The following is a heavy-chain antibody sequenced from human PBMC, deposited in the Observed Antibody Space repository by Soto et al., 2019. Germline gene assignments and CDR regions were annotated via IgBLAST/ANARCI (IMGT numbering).Heavy chain of an antibody. CDR2: IWYDGSNK. CDR3: ARDPAMGGPDFDY. V-gene: IGHV3-33*01. D-gene: IGHD1-26*01. J-gene: IGHJ4*02. Sequence: GGSLRLSCAASGFTFSSYGMHWVRQAPGKGLEWVAVIWYDGSNKYYADSVKGRFTTSRDNSKNTLYLQMNSLRAEDTAVYYCARDPAMGGPDFDYWGQGTLVTAPQ. CDR1: GFTFSSYG.